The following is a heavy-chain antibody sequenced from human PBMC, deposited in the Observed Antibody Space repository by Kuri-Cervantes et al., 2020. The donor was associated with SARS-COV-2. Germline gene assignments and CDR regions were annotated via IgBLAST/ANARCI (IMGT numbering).Heavy chain of an antibody. Sequence: GESLKISCAASGFTFSSYWMSWVRQAPGKGLEWVANIKQDGSEKYYVDSVKGRFTISRDNAKNSLYLQMNSLRAEDTAVYYCASVYDFWSGYYQAYYFDYWGHGTQVTVSS. D-gene: IGHD3-3*01. J-gene: IGHJ4*01. CDR2: IKQDGSEK. CDR3: ASVYDFWSGYYQAYYFDY. V-gene: IGHV3-7*03. CDR1: GFTFSSYW.